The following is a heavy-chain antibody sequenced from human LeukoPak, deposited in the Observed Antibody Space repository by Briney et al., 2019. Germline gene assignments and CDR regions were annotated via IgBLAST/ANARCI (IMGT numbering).Heavy chain of an antibody. CDR3: AKRTYYYDSGSYLECFGED. CDR2: ISNVGGRR. V-gene: IGHV3-23*01. CDR1: GRTFSSYA. D-gene: IGHD3-10*01. J-gene: IGHJ1*01. Sequence: GGSLRLSCAASGRTFSSYAMSWVRQAPGQGLELVSTISNVGGRRYYANSVKGRFTISRDNSKSTLYLQMNTLRAEDTAAYYCAKRTYYYDSGSYLECFGEDWGQGTLVTVSS.